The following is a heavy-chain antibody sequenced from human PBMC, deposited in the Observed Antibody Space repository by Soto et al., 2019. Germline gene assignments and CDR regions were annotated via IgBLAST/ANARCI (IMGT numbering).Heavy chain of an antibody. CDR2: IYPSGIT. D-gene: IGHD1-26*01. CDR3: AREAYKRGATNPFFNY. CDR1: GGSISSSNW. V-gene: IGHV4-4*02. J-gene: IGHJ4*02. Sequence: SETLSLTCAVSGGSISSSNWWTCVRLPPGKGLEWIGEIYPSGITNYSPSLKSRVTMSVDKSKNQFSLKLNSVTAAGTAMYYCAREAYKRGATNPFFNYWGQGTLVTVSS.